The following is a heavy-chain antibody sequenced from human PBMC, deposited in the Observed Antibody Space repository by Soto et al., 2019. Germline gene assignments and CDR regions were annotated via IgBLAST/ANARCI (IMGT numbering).Heavy chain of an antibody. CDR1: GYTFTSYG. J-gene: IGHJ4*02. Sequence: GASVKVSCKGSGYTFTSYGISWVRQARGEGLEGTGWMSAYNGNTNYAQKLQGRVTMTTATSTSTAYMELRSLRSDATALSYCARIVYRISSGSDYWGQGPLVTVSS. V-gene: IGHV1-18*01. D-gene: IGHD6-6*01. CDR2: MSAYNGNT. CDR3: ARIVYRISSGSDY.